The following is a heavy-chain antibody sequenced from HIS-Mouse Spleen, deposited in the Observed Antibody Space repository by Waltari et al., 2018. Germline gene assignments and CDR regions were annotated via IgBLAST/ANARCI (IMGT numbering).Heavy chain of an antibody. V-gene: IGHV4-39*01. CDR2: SYYSGST. D-gene: IGHD3-10*01. J-gene: IGHJ2*01. Sequence: QLQLQESGPGLVKPSETLSLTCTVSGGSISSSSYYGGWIRQPPGKGLEWIGSSYYSGSTYYNQSLKSRVTISVDTSKNQFSLKLSSVTAADTAVYYCARTRGYWYFDLWGRGTLVTVSS. CDR1: GGSISSSSYY. CDR3: ARTRGYWYFDL.